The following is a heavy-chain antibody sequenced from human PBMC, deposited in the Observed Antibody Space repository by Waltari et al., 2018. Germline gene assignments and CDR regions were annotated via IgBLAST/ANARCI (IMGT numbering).Heavy chain of an antibody. CDR2: LRRKAYGGTK. V-gene: IGHV3-49*04. D-gene: IGHD3-3*01. CDR3: TRGPVAIFGFVMPFEH. J-gene: IGHJ4*02. Sequence: EVQLVESGGGLVQPGRSLRLSCAVSGFTFGDYAMSWVRQAPGQGLGWVGLLRRKAYGGTKEYAASVKGRFTISRDDSKSIAFLQMNSLQTDDTAVYYCTRGPVAIFGFVMPFEHWGQGTLVTVTS. CDR1: GFTFGDYA.